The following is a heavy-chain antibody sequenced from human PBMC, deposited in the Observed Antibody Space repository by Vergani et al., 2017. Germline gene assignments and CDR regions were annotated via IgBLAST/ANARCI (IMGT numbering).Heavy chain of an antibody. V-gene: IGHV3-11*06. CDR2: ISSSSSYT. CDR3: ARSPYYYDSSGPLDY. CDR1: GFTFSDYY. J-gene: IGHJ4*02. Sequence: QVQLVESGGGLVKPGGSLRLSCAASGFTFSDYYMSWIRQAPGKGPEWVSYISSSSSYTNYADSVKGRFTISRDNAKNSLYLQMNSLRAEDTAVYYCARSPYYYDSSGPLDYWGQGTLVTVSS. D-gene: IGHD3-22*01.